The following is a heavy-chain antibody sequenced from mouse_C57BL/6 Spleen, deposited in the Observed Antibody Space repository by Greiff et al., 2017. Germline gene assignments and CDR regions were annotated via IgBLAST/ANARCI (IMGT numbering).Heavy chain of an antibody. Sequence: EVKVVESGGGLVKPGGSLKLSCAASGFTFSDYGMHWVRQAPEKGLEWVAYISSGSSTIYYADTVKGRFTISRDNAKNTLFLQMTSLRSEDTGMYYCARFLITTVVGDWYFDVWGTGTTVTVSS. J-gene: IGHJ1*03. CDR2: ISSGSSTI. V-gene: IGHV5-17*01. CDR3: ARFLITTVVGDWYFDV. D-gene: IGHD1-1*01. CDR1: GFTFSDYG.